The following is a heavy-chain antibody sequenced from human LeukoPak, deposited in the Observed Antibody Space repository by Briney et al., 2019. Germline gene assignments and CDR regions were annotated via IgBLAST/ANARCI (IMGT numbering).Heavy chain of an antibody. CDR3: ARGLGPGRYYDSSAWFDP. V-gene: IGHV1-8*01. J-gene: IGHJ5*02. CDR2: MNPNSGNT. CDR1: GYTFTSYD. D-gene: IGHD3-22*01. Sequence: GASVKVSCKASGYTFTSYDINWVRQATGQGLEWMGWMNPNSGNTGYAQKFQGRVTMTRNASISTAYMELSSLRSEDTAVYYCARGLGPGRYYDSSAWFDPWGQGTLVTVSS.